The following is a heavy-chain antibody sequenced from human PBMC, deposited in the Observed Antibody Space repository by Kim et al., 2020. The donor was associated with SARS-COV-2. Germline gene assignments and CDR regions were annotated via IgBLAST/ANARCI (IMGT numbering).Heavy chain of an antibody. CDR1: GGTFSSYA. J-gene: IGHJ6*02. D-gene: IGHD2-2*01. CDR2: IIPIFGTA. Sequence: SVKVSCKASGGTFSSYAISWVRQAPGQGLEWMGGIIPIFGTANYAQKFQGGVTITADESTSTAYMELSSLRSEDTAVYYCARSAYRCSSTGCYFRYYYYGMDVWGHGTPVTVSS. CDR3: ARSAYRCSSTGCYFRYYYYGMDV. V-gene: IGHV1-69*13.